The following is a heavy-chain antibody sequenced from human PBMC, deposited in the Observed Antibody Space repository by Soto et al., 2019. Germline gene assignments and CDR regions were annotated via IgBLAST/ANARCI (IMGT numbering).Heavy chain of an antibody. CDR3: AKDSGYQLPDNYFYYGLDV. CDR1: GFTFTSHA. J-gene: IGHJ6*02. V-gene: IGHV3-30*18. Sequence: VGPLRLSCTASGFTFTSHAMHWVRQTPGKGLEWVAAISYDEFDKKYARSVKDRFTVSRDNVKNTLSLQMNSLRPEDTAVYYCAKDSGYQLPDNYFYYGLDVWGQGTKVTVSS. CDR2: ISYDEFDK. D-gene: IGHD2-2*01.